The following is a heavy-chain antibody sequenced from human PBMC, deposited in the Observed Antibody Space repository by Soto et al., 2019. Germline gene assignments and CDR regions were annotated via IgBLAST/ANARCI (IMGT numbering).Heavy chain of an antibody. J-gene: IGHJ4*02. Sequence: GGPLRLSCAASGFTFSSYAMHWVRQAPGKGLEWVAVISYDGSNKYYADSVKGRFTISRDNSKNTLYLQMNSLRAEDTAVYYCARAAWPFDTFDYWGQGTLVTVSS. CDR1: GFTFSSYA. V-gene: IGHV3-30-3*01. D-gene: IGHD3-10*01. CDR2: ISYDGSNK. CDR3: ARAAWPFDTFDY.